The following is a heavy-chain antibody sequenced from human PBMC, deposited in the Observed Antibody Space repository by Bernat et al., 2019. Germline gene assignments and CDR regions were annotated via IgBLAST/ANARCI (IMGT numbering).Heavy chain of an antibody. CDR1: GFTFSSYA. Sequence: EVQLLESGGGLVQPGGSLRLSCAASGFTFSSYAMSWVRQAPGKGLEWVSAISGSGGSTYYADSVKGRFTISRDNSKNTLYLQMNSLRAEDTAVHYCAKGGMATVTTEDYWDQGTLVTVSS. CDR2: ISGSGGST. D-gene: IGHD4-17*01. CDR3: AKGGMATVTTEDY. J-gene: IGHJ4*02. V-gene: IGHV3-23*01.